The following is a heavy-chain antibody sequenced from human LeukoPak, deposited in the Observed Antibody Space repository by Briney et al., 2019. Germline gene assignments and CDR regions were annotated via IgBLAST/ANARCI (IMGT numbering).Heavy chain of an antibody. J-gene: IGHJ4*02. Sequence: PGGSLRLSCAASGFAFSSYAMTWVRQAPGKGLEWVSSITGSGAGTSYADSVKGRFTVSRDNSKNTLYLQMNSLRAEDTAVYYCAKLWEVLGVYYFDYWGQGTLVTVSS. D-gene: IGHD3-16*01. CDR1: GFAFSSYA. CDR3: AKLWEVLGVYYFDY. CDR2: ITGSGAGT. V-gene: IGHV3-23*01.